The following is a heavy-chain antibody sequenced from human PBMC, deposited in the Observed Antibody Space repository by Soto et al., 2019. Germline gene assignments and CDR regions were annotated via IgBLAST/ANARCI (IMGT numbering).Heavy chain of an antibody. CDR2: ISSSSSTI. J-gene: IGHJ4*02. Sequence: EVQLVESGGGLVQPGGSLRLSCAASGFSFSSYSMNWVRQAPGKGLEWVSYISSSSSTIYYADSVKGRFTISRDNAKNSLYLQMNSLRAEDTAVYYCARELPCGGDCYSYYFDYWGQGTLVTVSS. CDR3: ARELPCGGDCYSYYFDY. CDR1: GFSFSSYS. D-gene: IGHD2-21*01. V-gene: IGHV3-48*01.